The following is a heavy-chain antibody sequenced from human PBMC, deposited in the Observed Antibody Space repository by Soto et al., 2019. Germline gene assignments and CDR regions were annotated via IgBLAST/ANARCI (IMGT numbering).Heavy chain of an antibody. CDR2: IYPGDSDT. Sequence: LKISCYCSGYSFTSYWIGWVRQMPGKGLEWMGIIYPGDSDTRYSPSFQGQVTISADKSISTAYLQWSSLKASDTAMYYCARAIVGATFVPDAFDIWGQGTMVTVSS. V-gene: IGHV5-51*01. J-gene: IGHJ3*02. D-gene: IGHD1-26*01. CDR1: GYSFTSYW. CDR3: ARAIVGATFVPDAFDI.